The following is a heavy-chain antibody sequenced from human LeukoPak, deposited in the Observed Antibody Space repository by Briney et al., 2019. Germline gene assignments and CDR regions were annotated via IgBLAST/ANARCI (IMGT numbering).Heavy chain of an antibody. Sequence: PSETLSLTCTVSGGSISSHYWSWIRQPPRKGLEWIGDIYYSGSTNYNPSLKSRVTISVDTSKNQFSLKLSSVTAADTAVYYCARSGEVSSWSRKYYFDYWGQGTLVTVSS. CDR2: IYYSGST. V-gene: IGHV4-59*11. D-gene: IGHD6-13*01. J-gene: IGHJ4*02. CDR1: GGSISSHY. CDR3: ARSGEVSSWSRKYYFDY.